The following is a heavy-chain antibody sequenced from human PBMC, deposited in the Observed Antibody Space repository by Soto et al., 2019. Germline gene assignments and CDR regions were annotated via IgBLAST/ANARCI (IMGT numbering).Heavy chain of an antibody. CDR1: GYTFTSYT. J-gene: IGHJ4*02. V-gene: IGHV1-3*04. CDR3: AREGLAVAANDY. D-gene: IGHD6-19*01. CDR2: FNTGNGNT. Sequence: QVQLVQSGAEMKKPGASVKVSCKASGYTFTSYTMHWVRQAPGQRLEWMGWFNTGNGNTKYSQKFQGRVTITRDTSASTVYMELSSLRSEDTAVYYCAREGLAVAANDYWGQGTLVTVSS.